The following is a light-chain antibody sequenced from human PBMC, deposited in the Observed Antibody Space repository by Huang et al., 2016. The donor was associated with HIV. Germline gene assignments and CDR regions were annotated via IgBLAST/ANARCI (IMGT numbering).Light chain of an antibody. Sequence: DIQMTQSPSSLSTSVGDTVTITCRASQGISNFLAWYQQKPGKVPNRLIYSASTLPSGVPSRFSGSGSGTHFTLTIRSLQPEDVATYYCQKYNSAPYTFGQGTKLDIK. V-gene: IGKV1-27*01. J-gene: IGKJ2*01. CDR2: SAS. CDR1: QGISNF. CDR3: QKYNSAPYT.